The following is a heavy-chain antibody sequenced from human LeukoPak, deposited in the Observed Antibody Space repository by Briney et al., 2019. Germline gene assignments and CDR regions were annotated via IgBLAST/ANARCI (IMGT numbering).Heavy chain of an antibody. CDR1: GFTFSSHA. J-gene: IGHJ4*02. CDR3: ATSRNIVVVPAAIFDY. V-gene: IGHV3-23*01. CDR2: ISGSGGYT. D-gene: IGHD2-2*01. Sequence: PGGSLRLSCAASGFTFSSHAMSWVCQAPGKGLEWVSGISGSGGYTYYADSVKGRFTISRDNSKNTLYLQMNSLRAEDTAIYFCATSRNIVVVPAAIFDYWGQGTLVTVSS.